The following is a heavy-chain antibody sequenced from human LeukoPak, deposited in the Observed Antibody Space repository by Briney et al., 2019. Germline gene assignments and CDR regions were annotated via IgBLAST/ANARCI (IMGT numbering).Heavy chain of an antibody. Sequence: GSLRLSCAASGFTFSSYAMSWVRQAPGKGLEWVSAISGSGGSTYYADSVKGRFTISRDNSKNTLYLQMNSLRAEDTAVYYCAKDGNIVVVPAARYNWFGPWGQGTLVTVSS. CDR1: GFTFSSYA. CDR3: AKDGNIVVVPAARYNWFGP. V-gene: IGHV3-23*01. D-gene: IGHD2-2*01. J-gene: IGHJ5*02. CDR2: ISGSGGST.